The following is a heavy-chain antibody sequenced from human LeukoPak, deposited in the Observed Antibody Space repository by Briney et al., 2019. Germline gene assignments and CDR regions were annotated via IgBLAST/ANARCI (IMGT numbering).Heavy chain of an antibody. CDR3: ARAFSSDYHDFDY. CDR1: GDSSSSYY. D-gene: IGHD3-10*01. J-gene: IGHJ4*02. CDR2: IYNTETT. Sequence: SETLSLTCTVSGDSSSSYYWSWIRQPPGKGLEWIGYIYNTETTNSNPSLKSRVTISVDTSRNQFSLILTSVTAADTAVYYCARAFSSDYHDFDYWGQGTLVTVSS. V-gene: IGHV4-59*08.